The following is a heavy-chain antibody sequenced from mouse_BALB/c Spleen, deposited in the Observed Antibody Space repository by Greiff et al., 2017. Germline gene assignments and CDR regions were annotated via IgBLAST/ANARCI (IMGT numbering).Heavy chain of an antibody. J-gene: IGHJ2*01. CDR2: ISYDGSN. CDR3: ARARYDGGY. V-gene: IGHV3-6*02. D-gene: IGHD2-14*01. CDR1: GYSITSGYY. Sequence: EVQLQESGPGLVKPSQSLSLTCSVTGYSITSGYYWNWIRQFPGNKLEWMGYISYDGSNNYNPSLKNRISITRDTSKNQFFLKLNSVTTEDTATYDCARARYDGGYWGQGTTLTVSS.